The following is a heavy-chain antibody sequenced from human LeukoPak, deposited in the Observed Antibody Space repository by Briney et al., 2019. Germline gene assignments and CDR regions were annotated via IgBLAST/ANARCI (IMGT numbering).Heavy chain of an antibody. J-gene: IGHJ3*02. V-gene: IGHV1-69*06. CDR3: ARPRIAFRRDHYAFDI. Sequence: SVKVSCKASGGTFSNYAISWVRQAPGQGLEWMGGIIPIFGTANYAQKFQGRVTITADKSTSTAYMELSSLRSEDTAVYYCARPRIAFRRDHYAFDIWGQGTMVTVSS. CDR1: GGTFSNYA. D-gene: IGHD3-3*02. CDR2: IIPIFGTA.